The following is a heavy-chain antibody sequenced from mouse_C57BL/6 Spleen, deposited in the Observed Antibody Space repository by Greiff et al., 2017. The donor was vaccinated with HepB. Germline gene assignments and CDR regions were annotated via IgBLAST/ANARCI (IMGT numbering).Heavy chain of an antibody. V-gene: IGHV1-62-2*01. CDR2: FYPGSGSI. CDR1: GYTFTEYT. CDR3: ARHEAPYYGSSHWYFDV. J-gene: IGHJ1*03. D-gene: IGHD1-1*01. Sequence: VKLMESGAELVKPGASVKLSCKASGYTFTEYTIHWVKQRSGQGLEWIGWFYPGSGSIKYNEKFKDKATLTADKSSSTVYMELSRLTSEDSAVYFCARHEAPYYGSSHWYFDVWGTGTTVTVSS.